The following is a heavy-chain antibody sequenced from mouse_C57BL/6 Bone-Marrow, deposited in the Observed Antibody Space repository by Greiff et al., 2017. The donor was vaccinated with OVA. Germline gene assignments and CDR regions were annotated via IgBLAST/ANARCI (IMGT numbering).Heavy chain of an antibody. J-gene: IGHJ2*01. V-gene: IGHV1-63*01. Sequence: QVQLQQSGAELVRPGTSVKMSCKASGYTFTNYWIGWAKQRPGHGLEWIGDIYPGGGYTNYNEKFKGKATLTADKSYSTAYMQFSSLTSEDSAIYYCARWAYYGSSFYYFDYWGQGTTLTVSS. D-gene: IGHD1-1*01. CDR3: ARWAYYGSSFYYFDY. CDR1: GYTFTNYW. CDR2: IYPGGGYT.